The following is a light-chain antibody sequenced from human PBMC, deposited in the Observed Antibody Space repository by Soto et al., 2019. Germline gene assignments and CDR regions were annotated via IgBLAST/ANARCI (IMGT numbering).Light chain of an antibody. V-gene: IGLV1-44*01. CDR2: NNI. CDR1: SSNIGSNT. Sequence: QSVLTQPPSASGTPGQRVTISCSGSSSNIGSNTVNWYQQLPATTPKLLIYNNIQRPSGVPDRFSGSKSGTSASLAISGLQSEDEADYYCAAWDDSLNGYVFGTGTKVTVL. J-gene: IGLJ1*01. CDR3: AAWDDSLNGYV.